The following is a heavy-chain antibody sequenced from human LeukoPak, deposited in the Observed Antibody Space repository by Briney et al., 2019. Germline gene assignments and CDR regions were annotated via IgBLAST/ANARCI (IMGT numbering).Heavy chain of an antibody. V-gene: IGHV3-30*02. D-gene: IGHD3-16*01. CDR2: IRSDGRNK. Sequence: PGGSLRLSCAASGFTFSSYGMQFSNYGMHWVRQAPGKGLEWVAFIRSDGRNKYYSDSAKGRFTISRDNSKNTLYLQMNSLRAEDTAVYYCAKLKINYYYYMDVWGKGTTVIVSS. CDR3: AKLKINYYYYMDV. J-gene: IGHJ6*03. CDR1: GFTFSSYGMQFSNYG.